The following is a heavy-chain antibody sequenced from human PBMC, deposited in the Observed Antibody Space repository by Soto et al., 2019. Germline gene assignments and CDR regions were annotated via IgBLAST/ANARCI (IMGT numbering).Heavy chain of an antibody. CDR3: ARDSVRGSTSDYYGMDV. V-gene: IGHV3-30-3*01. D-gene: IGHD2-2*01. CDR1: GFTFSSYA. J-gene: IGHJ6*02. CDR2: ISYDGSNK. Sequence: GGSLRLSCAASGFTFSSYAMHWVRQAPGKGLEWVAVISYDGSNKYYADSVKGRFTISRDNSKNTLYLQMNSLRAEDTAVYYCARDSVRGSTSDYYGMDVWGQGTTVTVSS.